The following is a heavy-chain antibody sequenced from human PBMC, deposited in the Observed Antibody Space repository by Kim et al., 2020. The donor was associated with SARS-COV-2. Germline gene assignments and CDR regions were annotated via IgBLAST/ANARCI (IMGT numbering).Heavy chain of an antibody. CDR2: ISCEGSNK. V-gene: IGHV3-30*04. CDR3: AEGMAPSPYYYYYGMDV. CDR1: GFTFSSYA. J-gene: IGHJ6*02. D-gene: IGHD5-12*01. Sequence: GGSLRLSCAASGFTFSSYAMHWVRQAPGKGLEWVAGISCEGSNKYSADSAMGRCTISRDNSKNTQYLQMNSLSPEDTAVSYCAEGMAPSPYYYYYGMDVWGQGTTVTVSS.